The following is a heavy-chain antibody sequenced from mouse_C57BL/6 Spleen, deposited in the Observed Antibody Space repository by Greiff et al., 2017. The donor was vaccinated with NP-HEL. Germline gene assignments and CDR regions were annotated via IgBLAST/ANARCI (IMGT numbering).Heavy chain of an antibody. V-gene: IGHV1-52*01. J-gene: IGHJ4*01. Sequence: QVQLQQPGAELVRPGSSVKLSCKASGYTFTSYWMHWVKQRPIQGLEWIGNIDPSDSETHYNQKFKDKATLTVDKSSSTAYMQLSSLTSEDSAVDYCAREGYGSSFAMCYWGQGASVTVSS. CDR2: IDPSDSET. D-gene: IGHD1-1*01. CDR3: AREGYGSSFAMCY. CDR1: GYTFTSYW.